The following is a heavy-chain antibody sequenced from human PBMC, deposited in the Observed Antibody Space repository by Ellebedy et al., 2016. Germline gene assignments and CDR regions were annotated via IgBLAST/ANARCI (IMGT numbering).Heavy chain of an antibody. D-gene: IGHD2-2*01. CDR3: ARLHTARLKGPVGPASIRSDALDI. CDR1: GFTFSSYG. CDR2: ISYDGSNK. J-gene: IGHJ3*02. V-gene: IGHV3-30*03. Sequence: GGSLRLSCAASGFTFSSYGMHWVRQAPGKGLEWVAIISYDGSNKDYADSVKDRFTISRDNSKNTLYLQMNSLKPEDTAVYYCARLHTARLKGPVGPASIRSDALDIWGQGTLVTVSS.